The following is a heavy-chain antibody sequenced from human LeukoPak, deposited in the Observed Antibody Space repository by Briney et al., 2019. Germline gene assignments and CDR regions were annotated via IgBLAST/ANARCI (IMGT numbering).Heavy chain of an antibody. J-gene: IGHJ4*02. CDR3: ARDFGGDGYNS. Sequence: AGGSLRLSCVASGFTFSDYGMHWVRQAPGKGLEWVTVLWFDVSNKYYADSVKGRFTISRDNSKNTLYLQMNSLGVEDTAVYYCARDFGGDGYNSWGQGTLVTVSS. D-gene: IGHD5-24*01. CDR1: GFTFSDYG. CDR2: LWFDVSNK. V-gene: IGHV3-33*01.